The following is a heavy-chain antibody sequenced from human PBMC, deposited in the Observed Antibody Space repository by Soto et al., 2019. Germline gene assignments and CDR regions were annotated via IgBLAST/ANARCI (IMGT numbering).Heavy chain of an antibody. CDR3: AKDIRGSYYADDYYYGMDV. D-gene: IGHD1-26*01. CDR2: ISGSGGST. V-gene: IGHV3-23*01. Sequence: SLRLSCAASGFTFSSYAMSWVRQAPGKGLEWVSAISGSGGSTYYADSVKGRFTISRDNSKNTLHLQMNSLRAEDTAVYYCAKDIRGSYYADDYYYGMDVWGQGTTVTVSS. CDR1: GFTFSSYA. J-gene: IGHJ6*02.